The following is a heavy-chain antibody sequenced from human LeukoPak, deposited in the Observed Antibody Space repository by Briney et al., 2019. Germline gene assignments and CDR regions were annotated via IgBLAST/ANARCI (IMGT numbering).Heavy chain of an antibody. CDR1: GGSITNYY. V-gene: IGHV4-4*07. D-gene: IGHD2-2*01. CDR3: ARHYCSSNSCYGGGFDP. CDR2: IYSSGST. Sequence: SETLSLTCTVSGGSITNYYWSWIRQPAGRGLEWIGRIYSSGSTNYNPSLKSRVTISVDKSKNQFSLKLSFVTAADTAVYYCARHYCSSNSCYGGGFDPWGQGTLVTAAS. J-gene: IGHJ5*02.